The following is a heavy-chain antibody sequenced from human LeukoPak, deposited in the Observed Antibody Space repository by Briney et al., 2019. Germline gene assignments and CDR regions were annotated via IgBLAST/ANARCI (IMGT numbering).Heavy chain of an antibody. V-gene: IGHV1-2*02. CDR3: ARPMRFSDDAFDI. CDR2: INPNSGGT. Sequence: ASVKVSCKASGYTFTGYYMHWVRQAPGQGLEWMGWINPNSGGTNYAEKFQGRVTMTRDTSISTAYMELSRLRSDDTAVYYCARPMRFSDDAFDIWGQGTMVTVSS. CDR1: GYTFTGYY. J-gene: IGHJ3*02. D-gene: IGHD1-26*01.